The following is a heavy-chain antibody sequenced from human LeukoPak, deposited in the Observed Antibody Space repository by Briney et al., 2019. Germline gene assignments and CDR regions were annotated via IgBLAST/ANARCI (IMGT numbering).Heavy chain of an antibody. CDR2: IYYSGST. CDR1: GGSISSGGYY. Sequence: SETLSLTCTVSGGSISSGGYYWSWIRQHPGKGLEWIGYIYYSGSTYYNPSLKSRVTISVDTSKNQFSLKLSSVTAADMAVYYCARSPGEIWFDPWGQGTLVTVSS. V-gene: IGHV4-31*03. CDR3: ARSPGEIWFDP. J-gene: IGHJ5*02.